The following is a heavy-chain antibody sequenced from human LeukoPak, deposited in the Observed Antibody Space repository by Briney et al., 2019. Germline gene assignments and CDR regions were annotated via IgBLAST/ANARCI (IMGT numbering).Heavy chain of an antibody. D-gene: IGHD6-25*01. J-gene: IGHJ3*02. CDR3: ARDFSSGSI. V-gene: IGHV3-21*01. CDR1: GLTFSTYS. Sequence: GGSLRLSCAASGLTFSTYSMNWVRQAPGKGLEWVSSITPSGSYIYYATSVKGRFTISRDNAKNSLYLQMNSLRAEDTAVYYCARDFSSGSIWGQGTMVTVSS. CDR2: ITPSGSYI.